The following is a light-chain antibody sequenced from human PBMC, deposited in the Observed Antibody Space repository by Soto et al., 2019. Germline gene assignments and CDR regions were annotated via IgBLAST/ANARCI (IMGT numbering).Light chain of an antibody. CDR3: QQYGRAPRLT. CDR2: ASS. Sequence: EIVLTQSPGTLSLSPGERATISCKTSQSSGSNFLAWYQQKPGQAPRLLIYASSNRATGIPDRFSGSASGADFTLTIDRLEPEDFAVYYCQQYGRAPRLTFGGGTKVDI. V-gene: IGKV3-20*01. CDR1: QSSGSNF. J-gene: IGKJ4*01.